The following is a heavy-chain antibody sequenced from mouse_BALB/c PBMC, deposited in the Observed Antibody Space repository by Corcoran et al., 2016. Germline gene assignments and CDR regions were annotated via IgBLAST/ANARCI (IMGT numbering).Heavy chain of an antibody. Sequence: QIQLVQSGPELKKPGETVKIYCKASGYTFTNYGMNWVKQAPGKGLKWMGWINTYTGEPTYADDFKGRFAFSLETSASTAYLQINNLKNEDTATYFCASDPSWFAYWGQGTLVTVSA. CDR3: ASDPSWFAY. J-gene: IGHJ3*01. V-gene: IGHV9-3-1*01. CDR1: GYTFTNYG. CDR2: INTYTGEP.